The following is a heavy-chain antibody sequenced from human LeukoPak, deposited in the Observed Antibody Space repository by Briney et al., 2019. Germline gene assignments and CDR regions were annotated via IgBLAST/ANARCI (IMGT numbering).Heavy chain of an antibody. V-gene: IGHV3-23*01. Sequence: PGGSLRLSCAASGFTFSSYAMSWVRQAPGKGLERVSAISGSGGSTYYADSVKGRFTISRDNSKNTLYLQMNSLRAEDTAVYYCAKDLTPRNYYGSGSYDFDYWGQGTLVTVSS. CDR2: ISGSGGST. CDR3: AKDLTPRNYYGSGSYDFDY. D-gene: IGHD3-10*01. CDR1: GFTFSSYA. J-gene: IGHJ4*02.